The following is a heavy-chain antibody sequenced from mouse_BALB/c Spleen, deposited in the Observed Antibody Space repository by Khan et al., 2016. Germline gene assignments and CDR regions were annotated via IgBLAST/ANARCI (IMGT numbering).Heavy chain of an antibody. V-gene: IGHV3-2*02. CDR1: GYSITSDYA. J-gene: IGHJ4*01. D-gene: IGHD2-3*01. CDR3: ASDGPNYSMDY. CDR2: IIYSGSX. Sequence: EVKLEESGPGLMKPSQSLSLTCTVTGYSITSDYAWNWIRQFPGNKLEWMGYIIYSGSXTYTPSLKSRISITRDTSKNQFFLQLNSVTIEDTATYYCASDGPNYSMDYWGQGTSVTVSS.